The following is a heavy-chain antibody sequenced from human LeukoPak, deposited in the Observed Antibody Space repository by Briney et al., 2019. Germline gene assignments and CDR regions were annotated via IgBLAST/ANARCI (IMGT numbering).Heavy chain of an antibody. Sequence: SWVRQAPGKGLEWVSAISGSGGSTYYADSVKGRFTISRDNSKNTLYLQMNSLRAEDTAVYYCAKWPIFGVVITHFDYWGQGTLVTVSS. V-gene: IGHV3-23*01. CDR3: AKWPIFGVVITHFDY. CDR2: ISGSGGST. J-gene: IGHJ4*02. D-gene: IGHD3-3*01.